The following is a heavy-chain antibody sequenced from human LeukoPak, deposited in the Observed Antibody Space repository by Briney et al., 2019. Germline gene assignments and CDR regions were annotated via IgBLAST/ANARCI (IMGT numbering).Heavy chain of an antibody. CDR3: TAIREYCDSAGCYSPYFYDYMDV. Sequence: PGGSLRLACAAYGFTFSNGWMNWVRQAPGKGLDWVGLIKTKQAGGTTAYATPVKGRFTISRDDSRNTLYLQMRSLRTDDTAIYYCTAIREYCDSAGCYSPYFYDYMDVWGKGTTVAVSS. D-gene: IGHD2-15*01. CDR1: GFTFSNGW. V-gene: IGHV3-15*01. J-gene: IGHJ6*03. CDR2: IKTKQAGGTT.